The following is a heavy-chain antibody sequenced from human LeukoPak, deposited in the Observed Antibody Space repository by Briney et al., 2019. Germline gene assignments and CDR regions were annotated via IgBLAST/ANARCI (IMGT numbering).Heavy chain of an antibody. CDR2: ISAYNGNT. V-gene: IGHV1-18*01. J-gene: IGHJ4*02. Sequence: ASVKVSCKASGYTFTSYGISWVRQAPGQGLEWMGWISAYNGNTNYAQKLQGRVTMTTDTSTSTAYMELRSLRSDDTAVYYCARDLVVVVPAAMLDYWGQGTLVTVSS. D-gene: IGHD2-2*01. CDR3: ARDLVVVVPAAMLDY. CDR1: GYTFTSYG.